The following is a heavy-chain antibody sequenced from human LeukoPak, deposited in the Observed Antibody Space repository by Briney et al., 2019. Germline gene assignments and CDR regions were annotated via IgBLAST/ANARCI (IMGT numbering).Heavy chain of an antibody. Sequence: PSETLSLTCTASGGSMRSFYWSLIRQSPGKGLEWIGYVYYSGSTNTNPSLKSRVTISIDTSKNQFSLKLSSVTAADTAVYYCARGSMPQYYFDYWGQGTLVTVSS. CDR2: VYYSGST. D-gene: IGHD2/OR15-2a*01. J-gene: IGHJ4*02. CDR3: ARGSMPQYYFDY. CDR1: GGSMRSFY. V-gene: IGHV4-59*01.